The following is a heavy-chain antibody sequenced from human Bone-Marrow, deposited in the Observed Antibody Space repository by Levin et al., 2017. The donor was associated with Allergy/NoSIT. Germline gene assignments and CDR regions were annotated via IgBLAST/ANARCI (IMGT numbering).Heavy chain of an antibody. D-gene: IGHD3-22*01. Sequence: SETLSLTCTVSGGSISSYYWSWIRQPPGKGLEWIGYIYYSGSTNYNPSLKSRVTISVDTSKNQFSLKLSSVTAADTAVYYCARERYDSSGQRRPRVKNWFDPWGQGTLVTVSS. J-gene: IGHJ5*02. V-gene: IGHV4-59*01. CDR3: ARERYDSSGQRRPRVKNWFDP. CDR1: GGSISSYY. CDR2: IYYSGST.